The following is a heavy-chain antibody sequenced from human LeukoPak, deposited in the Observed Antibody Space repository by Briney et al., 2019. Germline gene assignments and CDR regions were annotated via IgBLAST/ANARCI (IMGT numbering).Heavy chain of an antibody. D-gene: IGHD3-22*01. J-gene: IGHJ4*02. CDR2: ISPYNGDT. V-gene: IGHV1-18*01. CDR1: GYTFTNFG. Sequence: GASVKVSCKASGYTFTNFGVTWVRQAPGQGLEWMGWISPYNGDTDYAQKLQGRVTMTTDTSTSTAYMELSSLRSEDTAVYYCASDYYDSSGYYYDGQFDYWGQGTLVTVSS. CDR3: ASDYYDSSGYYYDGQFDY.